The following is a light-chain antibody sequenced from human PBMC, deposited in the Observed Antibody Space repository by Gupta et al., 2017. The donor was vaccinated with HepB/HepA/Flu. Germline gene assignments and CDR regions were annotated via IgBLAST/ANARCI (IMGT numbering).Light chain of an antibody. CDR3: QQSYSTPNT. CDR2: AES. V-gene: IGKV1-39*01. Sequence: DIQMTQSPSSLSPSVGDRVTITCRASQSISSYLNWYQQKPGKAPKLLIYAESSLQSGVPSRFSGSGSGTDFTLTISSLQPEDFATYYCQQSYSTPNTFGQGTKLEIK. CDR1: QSISSY. J-gene: IGKJ2*01.